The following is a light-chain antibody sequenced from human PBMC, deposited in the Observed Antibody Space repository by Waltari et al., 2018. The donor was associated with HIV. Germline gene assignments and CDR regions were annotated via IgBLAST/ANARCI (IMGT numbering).Light chain of an antibody. Sequence: EIVMTQSPATLSVSSGERVTLSCRASQSIMNDFAWYQKKPGQAPSLLIYGASTRAPGIPARFSGSGSGTDFTLTISSLQSEDFAVYYCQQYNDWPPYTFCQGTKLEIK. V-gene: IGKV3D-15*01. CDR2: GAS. CDR1: QSIMND. J-gene: IGKJ2*01. CDR3: QQYNDWPPYT.